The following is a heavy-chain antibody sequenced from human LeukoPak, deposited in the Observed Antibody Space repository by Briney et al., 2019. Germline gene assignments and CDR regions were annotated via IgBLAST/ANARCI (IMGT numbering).Heavy chain of an antibody. CDR2: IKPDGGEG. J-gene: IGHJ4*02. CDR1: GFTFSTSW. Sequence: GGSLRLSCTASGFTFSTSWMTWVRQAPGKGLEWVAVIKPDGGEGCYVDSVKGRFTISRDNTKYSLFLQMISLRAEDTAVYYCARDRAYKSFDYWGQGALVTVSS. CDR3: ARDRAYKSFDY. D-gene: IGHD3-16*01. V-gene: IGHV3-7*04.